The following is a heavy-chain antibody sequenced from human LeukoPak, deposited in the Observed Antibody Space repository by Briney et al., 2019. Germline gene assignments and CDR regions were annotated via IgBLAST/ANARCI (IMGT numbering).Heavy chain of an antibody. CDR3: ARQKGDYGFLADY. CDR1: GYSFTNYW. Sequence: GESLKISCKGSGYSFTNYWIGWVRQMPGKGLEWMGIIYPDDSDTRYSPPFQGQVTISADKSISTAYLQWSSLKASDTAMYYCARQKGDYGFLADYWGPGTLVTVSS. J-gene: IGHJ4*02. CDR2: IYPDDSDT. D-gene: IGHD3-3*01. V-gene: IGHV5-51*01.